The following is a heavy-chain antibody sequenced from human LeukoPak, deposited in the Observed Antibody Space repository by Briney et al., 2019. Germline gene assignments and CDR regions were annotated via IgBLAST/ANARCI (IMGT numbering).Heavy chain of an antibody. Sequence: ASVKVSCKASGYTFTSYGISWVRQAPGQGLEWMGWISAYNGNTDYAQKFQGRVTMTTDTSTNTAYMELSSLRSEDTAVYYCASGRSGSSDYWGQGTLVTVSS. V-gene: IGHV1-18*01. CDR3: ASGRSGSSDY. CDR2: ISAYNGNT. D-gene: IGHD1-26*01. CDR1: GYTFTSYG. J-gene: IGHJ4*02.